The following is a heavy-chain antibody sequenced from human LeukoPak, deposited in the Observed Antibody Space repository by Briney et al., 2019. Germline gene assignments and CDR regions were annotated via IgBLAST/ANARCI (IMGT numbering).Heavy chain of an antibody. V-gene: IGHV1-8*03. Sequence: ASVKVSCKASGYTFTTYDINWVRQATGQGLEWMGWMNPNSGNTGYAQKFQGRVTITRNTSISTAYMELSSLRSEDTAVYYCARALGYCSGGSCYHFDYWGQGTLATVSS. D-gene: IGHD2-15*01. CDR1: GYTFTTYD. CDR2: MNPNSGNT. J-gene: IGHJ4*02. CDR3: ARALGYCSGGSCYHFDY.